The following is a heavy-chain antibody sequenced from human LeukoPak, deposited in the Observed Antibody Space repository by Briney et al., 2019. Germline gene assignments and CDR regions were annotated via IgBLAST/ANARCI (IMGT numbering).Heavy chain of an antibody. Sequence: GESLKISCKGSGYSFTSYCIGWVRQMPGKGLEWMGIIYPGDSDTRYSPSFQGQVTISADKSISTAYLQWSSLKASDTAMYYCARHPGYSSSWYFFDYWGQGTLVTVSS. CDR1: GYSFTSYC. V-gene: IGHV5-51*01. CDR2: IYPGDSDT. D-gene: IGHD6-13*01. J-gene: IGHJ4*02. CDR3: ARHPGYSSSWYFFDY.